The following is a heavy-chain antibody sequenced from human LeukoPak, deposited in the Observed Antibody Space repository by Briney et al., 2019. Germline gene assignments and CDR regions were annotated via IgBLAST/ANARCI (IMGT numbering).Heavy chain of an antibody. D-gene: IGHD5-24*01. CDR3: ASQGWLQSGFDP. J-gene: IGHJ5*02. CDR1: GFTVSSNY. V-gene: IGHV3-66*02. Sequence: PGGSLRLSCVASGFTVSSNYMSWVRQAPGKGLEWVSVIYSGGSTYYADSVKGRFTISRDNSKNTLYLQMNSLRAEDTAVYYCASQGWLQSGFDPWGQGTLVTVSS. CDR2: IYSGGST.